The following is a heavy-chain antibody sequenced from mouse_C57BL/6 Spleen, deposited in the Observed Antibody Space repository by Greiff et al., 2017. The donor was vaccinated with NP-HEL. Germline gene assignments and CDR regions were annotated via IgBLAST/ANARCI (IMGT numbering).Heavy chain of an antibody. V-gene: IGHV2-9-1*01. CDR3: ARSPLDYYGSSYGFDY. D-gene: IGHD1-1*01. J-gene: IGHJ2*01. CDR2: IWTGGGT. Sequence: VKVVESGPGLVAPSQSLSITCTVSGFSLTSYAISWVRQPPGKGLEWLGVIWTGGGTNYNSALKSRLSISKDNSKSQVFLKMNSLQTDDTARYYCARSPLDYYGSSYGFDYWGQGTTLTVSS. CDR1: GFSLTSYA.